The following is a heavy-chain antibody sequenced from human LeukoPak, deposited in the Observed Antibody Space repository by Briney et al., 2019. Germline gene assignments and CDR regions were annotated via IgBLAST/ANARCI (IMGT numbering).Heavy chain of an antibody. D-gene: IGHD1-1*01. CDR1: GFTFSDAS. CDR3: ATSGQHWDVFDF. CDR2: IKSKSHGGTT. V-gene: IGHV3-15*01. J-gene: IGHJ4*02. Sequence: PGGSLRLSCAASGFTFSDASMSWVRQAPGKGPEWLGRIKSKSHGGTTDYAAPVKARFTVSRDDSKDTLYLQMNSLRTEDTAVYYCATSGQHWDVFDFWGQGTLVTVSS.